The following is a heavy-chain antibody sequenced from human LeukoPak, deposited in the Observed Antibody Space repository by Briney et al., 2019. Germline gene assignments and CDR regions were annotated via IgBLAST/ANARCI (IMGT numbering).Heavy chain of an antibody. CDR1: GGSVSSGSYY. Sequence: SETLSLTCTVSGGSVSSGSYYWSWIRQPPGKGLEWIGYIYYSGSTNYNPSLMSRDTISVDTSKNQFSLKVSSVAAADTAVYFCARDPQYSSSSDAFDIWGQGTMVTVSS. V-gene: IGHV4-61*01. D-gene: IGHD6-13*01. J-gene: IGHJ3*02. CDR3: ARDPQYSSSSDAFDI. CDR2: IYYSGST.